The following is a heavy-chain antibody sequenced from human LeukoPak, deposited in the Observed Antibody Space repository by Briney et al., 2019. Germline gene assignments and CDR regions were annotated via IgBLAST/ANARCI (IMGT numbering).Heavy chain of an antibody. CDR1: GGSISSYY. CDR3: ARELGYCSSTSCYGAFDI. D-gene: IGHD2-2*01. Sequence: PSETLSLTCTVSGGSISSYYRSWIRQPPGKGLEWIGYIHYSGSTNYNPSLKSRVTISVDTSKNQFSLKLSSVTAADTAVYYCARELGYCSSTSCYGAFDIWGQGTMVTVSS. V-gene: IGHV4-59*01. J-gene: IGHJ3*02. CDR2: IHYSGST.